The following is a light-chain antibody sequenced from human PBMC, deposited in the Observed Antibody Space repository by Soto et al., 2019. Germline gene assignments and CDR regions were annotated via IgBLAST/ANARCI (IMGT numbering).Light chain of an antibody. CDR1: DSNIGSTA. Sequence: QSVLTQPSSVSATPGQGVTLSCSGGDSNIGSTAVNWYQQLPGTAPKLLIYSSNQRPSGVHDRISGSKSGTSASLAISGLESEDEADYYCAAWDDDLHVWLFGGGTKLTVL. V-gene: IGLV1-44*01. CDR3: AAWDDDLHVWL. J-gene: IGLJ3*02. CDR2: SSN.